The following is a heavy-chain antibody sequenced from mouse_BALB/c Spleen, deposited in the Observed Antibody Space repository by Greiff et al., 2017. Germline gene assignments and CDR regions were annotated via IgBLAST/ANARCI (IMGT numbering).Heavy chain of an antibody. V-gene: IGHV3-2*02. CDR3: ARSTALLRLPFAY. J-gene: IGHJ3*01. CDR2: ISYSGST. Sequence: EVQLQESGPGLVKPSQSLSLTCTVTGYSITSDYAWNWIRQFPGNKLEWMGYISYSGSTSYNPSLKSRISITRDTSKNQFFLQLNSVTTEDIATYYCARSTALLRLPFAYWGQGTLVTVSA. CDR1: GYSITSDYA. D-gene: IGHD1-2*01.